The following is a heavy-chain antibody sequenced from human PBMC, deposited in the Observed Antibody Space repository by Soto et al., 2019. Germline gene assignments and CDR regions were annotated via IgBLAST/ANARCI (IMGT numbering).Heavy chain of an antibody. J-gene: IGHJ4*02. V-gene: IGHV4-30-2*01. CDR3: ARLVEPDGYYFDY. CDR2: IYHSGST. CDR1: GGSISSGGYS. Sequence: SETLSLTCAVSGGSISSGGYSWSWIRQPPGKGLEWIGYIYHSGSTYYNPSPKSRVTISVDRSKNQFSLKLSSVTAADTAVYYCARLVEPDGYYFDYWGQGTLVTVS. D-gene: IGHD2-2*03.